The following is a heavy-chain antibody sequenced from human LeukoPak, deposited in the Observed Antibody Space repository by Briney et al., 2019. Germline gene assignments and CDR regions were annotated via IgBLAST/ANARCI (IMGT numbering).Heavy chain of an antibody. CDR1: GFTFSSYG. J-gene: IGHJ4*02. CDR2: IKGDGSET. CDR3: VRISTSVAGADY. D-gene: IGHD6-19*01. Sequence: GGSLRLSCAASGFTFSSYGMHWVRQAPGKGLEWVANIKGDGSETYYVDSVKGRFTIYRDNTKNSLFLQMDSLIAEDTAVYYCVRISTSVAGADYWGQGTLVTVSS. V-gene: IGHV3-7*01.